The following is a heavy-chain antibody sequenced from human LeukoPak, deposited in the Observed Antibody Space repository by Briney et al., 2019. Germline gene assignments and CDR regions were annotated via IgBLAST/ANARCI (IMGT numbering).Heavy chain of an antibody. CDR1: GGSFSDYY. CDR2: INYHSGNT. V-gene: IGHV4-34*01. CDR3: ARGRIAMIVVVHSFYYGMDV. Sequence: SETLSLTCAVYGGSFSDYYWTWIRQSPGKGLEWIGEINYHSGNTNYNPSLNSRVSISLEKSKNQLSLELRSVTAADTAVYYCARGRIAMIVVVHSFYYGMDVWGQGTTVTVSS. J-gene: IGHJ6*02. D-gene: IGHD3-22*01.